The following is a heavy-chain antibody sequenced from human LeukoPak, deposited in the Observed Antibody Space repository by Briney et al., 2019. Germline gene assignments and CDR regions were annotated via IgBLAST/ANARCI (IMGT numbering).Heavy chain of an antibody. CDR2: INPNSGGT. CDR3: STVSFDY. V-gene: IGHV1-2*02. CDR1: GYTFTGYY. Sequence: ASVKVSCKASGYTFTGYYMHWVRQAPGQGLEWMGWINPNSGGTNYAQKFQGRATMTRDTSISTAYMELSRLRSDDTAVYFCSTVSFDYWGQGTLVTVSS. J-gene: IGHJ4*02.